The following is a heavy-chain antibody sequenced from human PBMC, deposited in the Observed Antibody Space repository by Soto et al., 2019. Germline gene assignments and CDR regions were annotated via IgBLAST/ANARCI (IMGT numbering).Heavy chain of an antibody. V-gene: IGHV1-69*13. CDR3: ASKGNYYDSSGTKRRYYYGMDV. D-gene: IGHD3-22*01. J-gene: IGHJ6*02. CDR2: IIPIFGTA. Sequence: SVKVSCKASGGTFSSYAISWVRQAPGQGLEWMGGIIPIFGTANYAQKFQGRVTITADESTSTAYMELSSLRSEDTAVYYCASKGNYYDSSGTKRRYYYGMDVWGQGTTVTVSS. CDR1: GGTFSSYA.